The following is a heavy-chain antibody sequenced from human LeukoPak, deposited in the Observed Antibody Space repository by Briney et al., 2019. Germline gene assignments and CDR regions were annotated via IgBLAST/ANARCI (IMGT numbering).Heavy chain of an antibody. CDR2: IASDRSNI. Sequence: GGSLRLSCAASGFTFSSYGMHWVRQAPGKGLEWVAVIASDRSNIYYADSVKGRFTISRDNSKNTLYLQMNSLKAEDTAVYYCAKGYRVFNWFDPWGQGTLVTVSS. D-gene: IGHD1-1*01. V-gene: IGHV3-30*18. CDR3: AKGYRVFNWFDP. CDR1: GFTFSSYG. J-gene: IGHJ5*02.